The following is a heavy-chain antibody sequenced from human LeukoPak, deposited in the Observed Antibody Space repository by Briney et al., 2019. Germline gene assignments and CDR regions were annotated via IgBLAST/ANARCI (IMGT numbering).Heavy chain of an antibody. J-gene: IGHJ4*02. CDR2: IYYSGST. D-gene: IGHD1-26*01. V-gene: IGHV4-59*08. CDR1: GGSISSYY. Sequence: PSETLSLTCTVSGGSISSYYWSWIRQPPGKGLEWIGYIYYSGSTNYNPSLKSRVTISVDTSKNQFSLKLSSVTAADTAVYYCASTPRNIVGATGAFDYWGQGTLGTVSS. CDR3: ASTPRNIVGATGAFDY.